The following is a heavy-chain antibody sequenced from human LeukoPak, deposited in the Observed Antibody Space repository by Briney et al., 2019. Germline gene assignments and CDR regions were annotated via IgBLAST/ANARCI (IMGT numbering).Heavy chain of an antibody. CDR2: MNSGGSGT. V-gene: IGHV3-74*01. Sequence: GGSLRLSCAASGFTLSTYWMHWVRHAPGKGLVWVSRMNSGGSGTRYADSVKGRFTISRDNAKNTLYLQMNSLRAEDTAVYYCARDRNYYGSGSPNYGMDVWGQGTTVTVSS. CDR1: GFTLSTYW. J-gene: IGHJ6*02. D-gene: IGHD3-10*01. CDR3: ARDRNYYGSGSPNYGMDV.